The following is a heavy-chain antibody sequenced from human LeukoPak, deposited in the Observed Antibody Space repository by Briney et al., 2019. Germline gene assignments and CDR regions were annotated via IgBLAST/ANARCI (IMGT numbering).Heavy chain of an antibody. J-gene: IGHJ4*02. CDR1: GFSFSSYA. CDR3: ARDAASGSHMFDY. Sequence: GGSLRLSCAASGFSFSSYAMNWVRQAPGKGLEWVSGINWNGGSTGYADSVKGRFTISRDNAKNSLYLQMNSLRAEDTALYYCARDAASGSHMFDYWGQGTLVTVSS. D-gene: IGHD1-26*01. CDR2: INWNGGST. V-gene: IGHV3-20*04.